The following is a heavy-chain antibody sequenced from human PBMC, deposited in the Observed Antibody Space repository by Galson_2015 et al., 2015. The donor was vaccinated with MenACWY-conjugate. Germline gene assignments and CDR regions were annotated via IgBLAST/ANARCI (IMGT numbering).Heavy chain of an antibody. V-gene: IGHV3-74*01. CDR1: GFIFNTYW. D-gene: IGHD1/OR15-1a*01. J-gene: IGHJ5*02. CDR3: AKTRGTSFYCDP. CDR2: INPGGSST. Sequence: SLRLSCAASGFIFNTYWMHWVRQAPGKGLVWVSRINPGGSSTTYADSVKDRFTISRDNAKNTLYLQMNSLRPEDTAVFYCAKTRGTSFYCDPRGQGSMVTVSS.